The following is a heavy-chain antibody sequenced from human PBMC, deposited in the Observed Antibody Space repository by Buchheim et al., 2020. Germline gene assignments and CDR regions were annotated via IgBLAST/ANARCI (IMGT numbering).Heavy chain of an antibody. D-gene: IGHD1/OR15-1a*01. CDR3: ARASAGTAKRYYYGMDV. J-gene: IGHJ6*02. CDR2: INPSGGST. CDR1: GYTFTSYY. Sequence: QVQLVQSGAEVKKPGASVKVSCKASGYTFTSYYMHWVRQAPGQGLEWMGIINPSGGSTSYAQKFQGRVTMTRDTATSTVYMELSSLRSEDTAVYYCARASAGTAKRYYYGMDVWGQGTT. V-gene: IGHV1-46*03.